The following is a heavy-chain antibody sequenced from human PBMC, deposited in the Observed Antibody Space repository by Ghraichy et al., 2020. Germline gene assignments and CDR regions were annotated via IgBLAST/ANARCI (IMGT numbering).Heavy chain of an antibody. CDR3: ARRARTYFDY. CDR1: GGSISSSSHY. CDR2: IYYSGST. V-gene: IGHV4-39*01. Sequence: SETLSLTCTVSGGSISSSSHYWGWIRQPPGKGLEWIGSIYYSGSTYYNPSLKSRVIISVDTSKTQFSLNLTSVTAADAAVYYCARRARTYFDYWGPGTLVTVSS. J-gene: IGHJ4*02.